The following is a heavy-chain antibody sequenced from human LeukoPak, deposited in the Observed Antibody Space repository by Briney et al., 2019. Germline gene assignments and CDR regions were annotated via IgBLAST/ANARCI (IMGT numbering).Heavy chain of an antibody. CDR3: ASTVVSGGWGRQLWLKYGMDV. Sequence: ASVKVSCKASGYTFTSYDINWVRQATGQGLEWMGWMNPNSGNTGYAQKFQGRVTITRNTSISTAYMELSSLRSEDTAVYYCASTVVSGGWGRQLWLKYGMDVWGQGTTVTVSS. V-gene: IGHV1-8*03. D-gene: IGHD5-18*01. J-gene: IGHJ6*02. CDR1: GYTFTSYD. CDR2: MNPNSGNT.